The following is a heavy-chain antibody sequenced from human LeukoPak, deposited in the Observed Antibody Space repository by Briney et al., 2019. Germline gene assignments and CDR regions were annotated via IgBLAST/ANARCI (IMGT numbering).Heavy chain of an antibody. V-gene: IGHV4-38-2*01. D-gene: IGHD3-22*01. Sequence: SETLSLTCAVSGYSISSGYNWGGSRQPPGKGGEWIGSIYHSGSTYYNQSMKRRVTISVDKSKNQLCLKVSSVTAADTAVYYRAKHGGSSGYSFFDYWGQGTLVTVSS. CDR2: IYHSGST. J-gene: IGHJ4*02. CDR3: AKHGGSSGYSFFDY. CDR1: GYSISSGYN.